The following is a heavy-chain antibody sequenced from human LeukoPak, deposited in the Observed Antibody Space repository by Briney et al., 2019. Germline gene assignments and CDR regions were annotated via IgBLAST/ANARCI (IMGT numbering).Heavy chain of an antibody. Sequence: GGSLRLSCAASGFTFSSYSMNWVRQAPGKGLEWVSSISSSSSYIYYADSVKGRFTISRDNAKNSLYLQMNSLRAEDTAVYYCARGVGSSGWYGDYWGQGTLVTVSS. D-gene: IGHD6-19*01. CDR3: ARGVGSSGWYGDY. J-gene: IGHJ4*02. CDR2: ISSSSSYI. V-gene: IGHV3-21*01. CDR1: GFTFSSYS.